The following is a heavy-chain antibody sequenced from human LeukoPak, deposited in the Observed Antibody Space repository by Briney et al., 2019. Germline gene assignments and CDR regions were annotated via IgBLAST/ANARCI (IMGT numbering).Heavy chain of an antibody. CDR2: IYHSGST. Sequence: SETLSLTCAVSGGFISSSNWWSWVRQPPGKGLEWIGEIYHSGSTNYNPSLKSRVTISVDKSKNQFSLKLSSVTAADTAVYYCARDSYDSSGGYYFDYWGQGTLVTVSS. CDR3: ARDSYDSSGGYYFDY. J-gene: IGHJ4*02. V-gene: IGHV4-4*02. CDR1: GGFISSSNW. D-gene: IGHD3-22*01.